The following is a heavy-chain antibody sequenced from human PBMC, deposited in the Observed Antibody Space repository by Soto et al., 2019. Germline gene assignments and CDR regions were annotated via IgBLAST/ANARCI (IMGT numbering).Heavy chain of an antibody. CDR1: GDSLSSYY. CDR3: SSDESIGEPREVFAY. D-gene: IGHD3-16*02. Sequence: PSENLSLASTVSGDSLSSYYWSWVRQPPGKRLEWIGYIFYSGSANYNPSLKSRVIISVDTSKNQVSLKLGSVTAADTAVYWCSSDESIGEPREVFAYSAQGTLVIGSS. V-gene: IGHV4-59*01. J-gene: IGHJ4*02. CDR2: IFYSGSA.